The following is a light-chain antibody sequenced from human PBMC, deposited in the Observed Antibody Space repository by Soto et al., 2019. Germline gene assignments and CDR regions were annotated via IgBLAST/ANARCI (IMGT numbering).Light chain of an antibody. Sequence: DLQLTQSPSFLSASVGDRVTITCRASQGISDYLAWYQQKPGKSPKLLIYAASTLQSGVPSRFNGSGSGTEFTLTISRLQPEDFATYYFQQLNSYPLTFGGGTKLEMK. V-gene: IGKV1-9*01. J-gene: IGKJ4*01. CDR1: QGISDY. CDR3: QQLNSYPLT. CDR2: AAS.